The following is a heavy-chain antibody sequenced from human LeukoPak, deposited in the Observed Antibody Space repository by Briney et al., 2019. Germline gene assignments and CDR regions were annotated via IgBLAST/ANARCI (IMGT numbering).Heavy chain of an antibody. Sequence: PGGSLRLSCTASGFTSGDYAMSWISQAPGKGLEWVGFIRSKAYGETADYAASVKGRFTTSRDDSKAIAYLQMNSLKTEDTAVYHCTRDRGAYNLYDYWGQGTLVTVSS. CDR1: GFTSGDYA. J-gene: IGHJ4*02. V-gene: IGHV3-49*03. CDR2: IRSKAYGETA. D-gene: IGHD1-1*01. CDR3: TRDRGAYNLYDY.